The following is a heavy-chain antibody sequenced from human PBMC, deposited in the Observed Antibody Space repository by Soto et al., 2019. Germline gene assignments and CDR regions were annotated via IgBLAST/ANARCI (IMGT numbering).Heavy chain of an antibody. Sequence: GASVKVSCKASGYTFTSYGISWVRQAPGQGLEWMGWISAYNGNTNYAQKLQGRVTMTTDTSTSTAYMELRSLRSDDTAVYYCARGVSVGWELGLYGIDVWGQGTTVTVSS. D-gene: IGHD1-26*01. CDR2: ISAYNGNT. J-gene: IGHJ6*01. CDR1: GYTFTSYG. V-gene: IGHV1-18*01. CDR3: ARGVSVGWELGLYGIDV.